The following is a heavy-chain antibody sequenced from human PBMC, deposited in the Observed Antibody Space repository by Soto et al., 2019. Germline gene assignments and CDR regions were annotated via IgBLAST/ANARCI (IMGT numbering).Heavy chain of an antibody. CDR1: GGSVSSGSYY. V-gene: IGHV4-61*01. CDR3: ARDREGGGAFDI. CDR2: IYYSGGT. Sequence: SETLSLTCTVSGGSVSSGSYYWSWIRQPPGKGLEWIGYIYYSGGTNYNPSLKSRVTISVDTSKNQFSLKLSSVTAADTAVYYCARDREGGGAFDIWGQGTMVTVSS. D-gene: IGHD1-26*01. J-gene: IGHJ3*02.